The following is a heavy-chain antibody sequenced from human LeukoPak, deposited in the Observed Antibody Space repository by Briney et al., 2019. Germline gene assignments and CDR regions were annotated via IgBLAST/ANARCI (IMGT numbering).Heavy chain of an antibody. D-gene: IGHD3-3*01. Sequence: GASVKVSCKASGYTFTGYYMHWVRQARGRGPEWMGWINPNSGGTKYAQKFQGRVTMTRDTSISTAYMELSRLRSDDTAVYYCAREFTIFGVVIPKTFDPWGQGTLVTVSS. CDR3: AREFTIFGVVIPKTFDP. CDR1: GYTFTGYY. CDR2: INPNSGGT. V-gene: IGHV1-2*02. J-gene: IGHJ5*02.